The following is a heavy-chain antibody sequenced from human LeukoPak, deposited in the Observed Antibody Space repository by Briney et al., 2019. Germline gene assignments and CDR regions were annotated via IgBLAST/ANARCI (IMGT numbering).Heavy chain of an antibody. Sequence: GGSLRLSFAASGFTFSDYYMSWIRQAPGKGLEWVSYISSSGSPLYYADSVKGRFTISRDNAKNSLYLQMNSLRAEDTALYYCAKSPRGYSYGFSYYFDYWGQGTLVTVSS. V-gene: IGHV3-11*01. CDR1: GFTFSDYY. CDR3: AKSPRGYSYGFSYYFDY. CDR2: ISSSGSPL. J-gene: IGHJ4*02. D-gene: IGHD5-18*01.